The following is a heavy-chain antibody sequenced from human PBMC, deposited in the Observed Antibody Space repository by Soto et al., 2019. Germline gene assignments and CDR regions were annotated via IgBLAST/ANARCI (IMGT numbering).Heavy chain of an antibody. CDR1: GFTFSSYA. CDR2: ISSNGGST. V-gene: IGHV3-64D*06. CDR3: VKAGYDILTGYLDY. Sequence: PGGSLRLSCSASGFTFSSYAMHWVRQAPGKGLEYVSAISSNGGSTHYADSVKGRFTISRDNSKNTLYLQMSSLRAEDTAVYYCVKAGYDILTGYLDYWGQGTLVTVSS. D-gene: IGHD3-9*01. J-gene: IGHJ4*02.